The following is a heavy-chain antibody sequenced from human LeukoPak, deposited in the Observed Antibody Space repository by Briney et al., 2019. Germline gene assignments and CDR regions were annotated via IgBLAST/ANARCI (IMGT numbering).Heavy chain of an antibody. Sequence: GGSLRLSCAASGFTFSTFWMTWVRQAPGKGLEWVANIKEDGSEKYYADSVKGRFTISRDNSKNTLYLQMNSLRAEDTAVYYCARDLYDSSGYYYYGMDVWGQGTTVTVSS. D-gene: IGHD3-22*01. V-gene: IGHV3-7*01. CDR1: GFTFSTFW. CDR2: IKEDGSEK. CDR3: ARDLYDSSGYYYYGMDV. J-gene: IGHJ6*02.